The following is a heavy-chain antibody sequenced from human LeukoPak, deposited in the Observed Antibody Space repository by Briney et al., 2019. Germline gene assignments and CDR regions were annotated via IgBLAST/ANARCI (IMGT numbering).Heavy chain of an antibody. J-gene: IGHJ4*02. V-gene: IGHV3-7*01. CDR3: ARDFHAASCDY. D-gene: IGHD2-15*01. Sequence: PGGSLRLSCAASGFIFSDYWMYWVRQAPGKGLEWVAFIKHDGSEKYYVDSLKGRFTISRDNAKNPLSLQMHSLRAEDTAVYYCARDFHAASCDYWGQGTLVTVSS. CDR2: IKHDGSEK. CDR1: GFIFSDYW.